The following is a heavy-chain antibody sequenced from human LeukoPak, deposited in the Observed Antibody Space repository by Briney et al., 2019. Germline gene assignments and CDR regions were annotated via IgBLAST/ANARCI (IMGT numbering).Heavy chain of an antibody. CDR1: GYTLTELS. V-gene: IGHV1-24*01. Sequence: GASVKVSCKVSGYTLTELSMHWVRQAPGKGLEWMGGFDPEDGETLYAQKFQGRVTMTEDTSTDTAYMELSSLRSEDTAVYYCATVSTRDSYVDYFDYWGQGTLVTVSS. J-gene: IGHJ4*02. D-gene: IGHD5-18*01. CDR3: ATVSTRDSYVDYFDY. CDR2: FDPEDGET.